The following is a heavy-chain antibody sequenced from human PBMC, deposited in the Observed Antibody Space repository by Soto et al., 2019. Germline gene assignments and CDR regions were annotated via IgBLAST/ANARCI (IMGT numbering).Heavy chain of an antibody. Sequence: GGSLRLSCAASGFLFSSHAMTWVRQAPGKGLEWVSAISGSADRTYYADSVKGRFTISRDNFKDTSYLEMRSLRSDDTAVYYCARDGGPYCSGGSCHSAGWFDPWGQGTLVTVSS. CDR3: ARDGGPYCSGGSCHSAGWFDP. J-gene: IGHJ5*02. CDR2: ISGSADRT. V-gene: IGHV3-23*01. D-gene: IGHD2-15*01. CDR1: GFLFSSHA.